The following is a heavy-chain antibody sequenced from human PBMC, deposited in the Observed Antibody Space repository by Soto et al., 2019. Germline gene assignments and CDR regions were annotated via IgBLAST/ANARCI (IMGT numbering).Heavy chain of an antibody. Sequence: QVQLQQWGAGLLKPSETLSLTCAVYGGSFSGYYWSWIRQPPGKGLEWIGEINHSGSTNYNPSLKSRVTISVDTSKNQFSLKLSSVTAADTAAYYCAFTTLRVASTYYGMDVWGQGTTVTVSS. V-gene: IGHV4-34*01. CDR1: GGSFSGYY. D-gene: IGHD2-15*01. J-gene: IGHJ6*02. CDR3: AFTTLRVASTYYGMDV. CDR2: INHSGST.